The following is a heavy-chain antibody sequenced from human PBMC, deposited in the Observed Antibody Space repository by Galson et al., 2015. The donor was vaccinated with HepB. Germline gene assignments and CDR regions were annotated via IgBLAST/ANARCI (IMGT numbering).Heavy chain of an antibody. D-gene: IGHD3-3*01. CDR1: GFTFSSYG. Sequence: SLRLSCAASGFTFSSYGMHWVRQAPGKGLEWVAVIWYDGSNKYYADSVKGRFTISRDNSKNTLYLQMNSLRAEDTAVYYCAGDLYDFWSGYSYYYMDVWGKGTTVTVSS. V-gene: IGHV3-33*01. CDR2: IWYDGSNK. CDR3: AGDLYDFWSGYSYYYMDV. J-gene: IGHJ6*03.